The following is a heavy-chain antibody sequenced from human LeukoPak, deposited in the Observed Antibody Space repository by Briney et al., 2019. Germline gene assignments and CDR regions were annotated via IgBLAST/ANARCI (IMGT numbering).Heavy chain of an antibody. Sequence: GESLKISCKGSGYSFTSYWIGWVRQMPGKGLEWIGIIYPGDSDTRYSPSFQGQVTISADKSISTAYLQWSSLKASDTAMYYCARHLCDYYDSRAYDYWGQRTLVTVSS. CDR3: ARHLCDYYDSRAYDY. V-gene: IGHV5-51*01. D-gene: IGHD3-22*01. CDR2: IYPGDSDT. CDR1: GYSFTSYW. J-gene: IGHJ4*02.